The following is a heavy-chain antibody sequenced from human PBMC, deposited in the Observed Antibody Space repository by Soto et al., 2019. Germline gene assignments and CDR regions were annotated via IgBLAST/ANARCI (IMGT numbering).Heavy chain of an antibody. CDR1: GGTFSSYA. D-gene: IGHD5-12*01. CDR2: IIPIFGTA. J-gene: IGHJ4*02. V-gene: IGHV1-69*13. Sequence: SVKVSCKASGGTFSSYAINWVRQAPGQGLEWMGGIIPIFGTANYAQKFQGRVTITADESTSTAYMELSSLRSEDTAVYYCARPVEMATISRSYLFYWGQGTLVTVSS. CDR3: ARPVEMATISRSYLFY.